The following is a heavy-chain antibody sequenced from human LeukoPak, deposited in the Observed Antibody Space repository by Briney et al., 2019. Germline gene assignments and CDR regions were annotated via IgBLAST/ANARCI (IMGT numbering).Heavy chain of an antibody. CDR1: GFTFSSYG. V-gene: IGHV3-23*01. CDR2: ISGSGDNT. Sequence: GRSLRLSCAASGFTFSSYGMHWVRQAPGKGLEWVSAISGSGDNTYYADSVKGRFTISRDNSKNTLYLQMNSLRAEDTAVYYCAKHDYSYGLFDAFDIWGQGTMVTVSS. D-gene: IGHD5-18*01. CDR3: AKHDYSYGLFDAFDI. J-gene: IGHJ3*02.